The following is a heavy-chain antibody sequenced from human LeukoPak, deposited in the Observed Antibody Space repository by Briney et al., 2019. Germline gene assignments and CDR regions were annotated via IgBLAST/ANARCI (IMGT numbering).Heavy chain of an antibody. Sequence: PGGSLRLSCAASGFVFNNFGMTWVRQAPGKGLEWVANMKEDGGEINYVDSVKGRFTISRDNAKNSLFLQMNSLRVDDTAVYYCARDRGYSTFDYWGQGTLVTVSS. D-gene: IGHD4-23*01. CDR1: GFVFNNFG. V-gene: IGHV3-7*01. CDR2: MKEDGGEI. CDR3: ARDRGYSTFDY. J-gene: IGHJ4*02.